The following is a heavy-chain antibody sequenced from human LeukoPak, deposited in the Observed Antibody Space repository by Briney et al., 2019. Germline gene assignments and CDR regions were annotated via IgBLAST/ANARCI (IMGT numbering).Heavy chain of an antibody. J-gene: IGHJ5*02. CDR3: ARAYGDRNWFDP. D-gene: IGHD4-17*01. Sequence: SETLSLTCTVSGYSISSGYYWGWIRQPPGKGLEWIGSIYHSGSTYYNPSLKSRVTISVDTSKNQSSLKLSSVTAADTAVYYCARAYGDRNWFDPWGQGTLVTVSS. CDR1: GYSISSGYY. V-gene: IGHV4-38-2*02. CDR2: IYHSGST.